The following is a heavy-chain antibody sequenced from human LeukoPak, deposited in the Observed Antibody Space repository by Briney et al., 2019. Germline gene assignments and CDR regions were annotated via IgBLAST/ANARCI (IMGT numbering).Heavy chain of an antibody. CDR2: FDPEDGET. Sequence: ASVKVSFNVSGYTLTELSMHWVRQTPGKGLEWMGGFDPEDGETIYAQKFQGRVTMTEDTSSDTAYMELSSLRSEDTAVYYCATDLSRVFSVVLRREIIRYWGQGTLVTVSS. CDR1: GYTLTELS. V-gene: IGHV1-24*01. D-gene: IGHD5-24*01. J-gene: IGHJ4*02. CDR3: ATDLSRVFSVVLRREIIRY.